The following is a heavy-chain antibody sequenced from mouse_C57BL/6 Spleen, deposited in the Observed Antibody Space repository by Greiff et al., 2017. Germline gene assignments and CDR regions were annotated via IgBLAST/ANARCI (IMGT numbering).Heavy chain of an antibody. V-gene: IGHV1-76*01. J-gene: IGHJ2*01. CDR3: ASAAQATDY. CDR1: GYTFTDYY. CDR2: IYPGSGNT. Sequence: VQLQQSGAELVRPGASVKLSCKASGYTFTDYYINWVKQRPGQGLEWIARIYPGSGNTYYNEKFKGKATLTAEKSSSTAYMLLSGLTSEDSAVYFCASAAQATDYWGKGTTLTVSS. D-gene: IGHD3-2*02.